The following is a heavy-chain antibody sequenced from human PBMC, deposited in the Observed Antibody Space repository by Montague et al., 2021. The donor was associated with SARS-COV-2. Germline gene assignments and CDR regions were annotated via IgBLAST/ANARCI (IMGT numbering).Heavy chain of an antibody. Sequence: TLSLTCTVSGGSISSGGYYWSWILQHPGKGLEWIGYIYYSGSTYYNPSLKSRVTISVDTSKNQFSLKLSSVIAADTAVYYCARARRGSGSGSYFDILVNGFDPWGQGTLVTVSS. D-gene: IGHD3-10*01. J-gene: IGHJ5*02. V-gene: IGHV4-31*03. CDR3: ARARRGSGSGSYFDILVNGFDP. CDR1: GGSISSGGYY. CDR2: IYYSGST.